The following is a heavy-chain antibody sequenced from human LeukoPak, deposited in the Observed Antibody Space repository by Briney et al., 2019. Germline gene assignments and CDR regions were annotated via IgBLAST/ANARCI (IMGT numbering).Heavy chain of an antibody. Sequence: PGRSLRLSCSASGFTFSSYAMHWVRQAPGKGLEWVALIWFDGNNKYYADSVKGRFTISRDNSKNILYLQMNSLRAEDTAVYYCARGGSFFDPWGLGSLVTVSS. D-gene: IGHD3-16*01. CDR2: IWFDGNNK. J-gene: IGHJ5*02. V-gene: IGHV3-33*01. CDR3: ARGGSFFDP. CDR1: GFTFSSYA.